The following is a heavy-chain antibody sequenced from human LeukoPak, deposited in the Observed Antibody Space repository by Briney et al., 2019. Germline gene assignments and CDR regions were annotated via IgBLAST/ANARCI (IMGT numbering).Heavy chain of an antibody. CDR2: IRYDGSNK. J-gene: IGHJ4*02. CDR1: GFTFSSYG. D-gene: IGHD3-22*01. Sequence: GRSLRLSCAASGFTFSSYGMHWVRQAPGKGLEWVAFIRYDGSNKYHADSVKGRFTISRDNSKNTLYLQMNSLRAEDTAVYYCARDRASSGIPYFDYWGQGTLVTVSS. V-gene: IGHV3-33*08. CDR3: ARDRASSGIPYFDY.